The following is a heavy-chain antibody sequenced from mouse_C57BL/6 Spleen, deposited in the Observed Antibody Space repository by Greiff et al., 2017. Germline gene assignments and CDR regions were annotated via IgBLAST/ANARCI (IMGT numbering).Heavy chain of an antibody. V-gene: IGHV7-3*01. CDR3: ASDYDLFAY. CDR1: GFTFTDYY. Sequence: EVKLVESGGGLVQPGGSLSLSCAASGFTFTDYYMSWVRQPPGKALEWLGFIRNKANGYTTEYSASVKGRFTISRDNSQSILYLQMNALRAEDSATYCCASDYDLFAYWGQGTLVTVSA. CDR2: IRNKANGYTT. J-gene: IGHJ3*01. D-gene: IGHD2-4*01.